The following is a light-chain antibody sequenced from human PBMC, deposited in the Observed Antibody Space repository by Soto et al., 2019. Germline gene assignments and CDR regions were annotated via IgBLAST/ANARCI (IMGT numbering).Light chain of an antibody. J-gene: IGKJ1*01. CDR1: QSVGNGY. CDR2: GAS. V-gene: IGKV3-20*01. CDR3: QQYGYLPRT. Sequence: EIVLTQSPGTLSLSPGERATLSCRASQSVGNGYLAWYQQKPGQAPRLLIYGASTRATGIPDRFSGSGSGTDFTLTITRLEPEDFAVYYCQQYGYLPRTSGQGTKVDIK.